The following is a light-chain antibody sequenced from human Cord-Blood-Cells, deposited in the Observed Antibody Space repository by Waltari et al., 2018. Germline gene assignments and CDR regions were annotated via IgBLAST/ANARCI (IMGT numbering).Light chain of an antibody. V-gene: IGLV1-51*02. CDR2: ENN. Sequence: QSVLTQPPSVSAAPGQKVTISCSGSSSNLGNNYVSWYQQPPGTAPKLLIYENNKRPSGIPDRFSGSKSGTSATLGITGLQTGDEADYYCGTWDSSLSAGVFGGGTKLTVL. CDR3: GTWDSSLSAGV. J-gene: IGLJ3*02. CDR1: SSNLGNNY.